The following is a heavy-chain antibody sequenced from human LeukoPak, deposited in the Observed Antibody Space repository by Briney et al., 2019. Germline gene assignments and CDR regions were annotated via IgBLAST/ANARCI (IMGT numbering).Heavy chain of an antibody. CDR2: INHSGST. V-gene: IGHV4-34*01. Sequence: SETLSLTCAVYGGSFSGYYWSWIRQPPGKGLEWIGEINHSGSTNYNPSLKSRVTISVDTSKNQFSLKLSSVTAADTAVYYCARLRYDYVWGSYRSTMIDYWGQGTLVTVSS. D-gene: IGHD3-16*02. J-gene: IGHJ4*02. CDR1: GGSFSGYY. CDR3: ARLRYDYVWGSYRSTMIDY.